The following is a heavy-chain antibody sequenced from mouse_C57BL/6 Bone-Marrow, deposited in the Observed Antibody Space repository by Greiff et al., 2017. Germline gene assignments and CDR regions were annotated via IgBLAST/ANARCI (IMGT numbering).Heavy chain of an antibody. CDR2: IDPSDSYT. Sequence: QVQLQQPGAELVMPGASVKLSCKASGYTFTSYWMHWVKQRPGQGLEWIGEIDPSDSYTNYTQKFKGKSTLTVDKSASTAYMQLSSLTSEDSAVYYCAREDYWYFDVGGRGTGVTVSA. CDR3: AREDYWYFDV. J-gene: IGHJ1*03. V-gene: IGHV1-69*01. CDR1: GYTFTSYW.